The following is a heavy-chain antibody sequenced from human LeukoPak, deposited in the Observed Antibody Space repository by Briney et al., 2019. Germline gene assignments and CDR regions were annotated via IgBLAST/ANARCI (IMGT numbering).Heavy chain of an antibody. CDR1: GGSISSGRYY. CDR2: IYVNGAT. CDR3: ARDWNWFDP. J-gene: IGHJ5*02. Sequence: SETLSLTCTVSGGSISSGRYYWSWIRQFAGKELEWIGRIYVNGATNYNPSLKSRVTISVDMSKNQFSLKLSPVTAADTAVYYCARDWNWFDPWGQGTLVTVSS. V-gene: IGHV4-61*02.